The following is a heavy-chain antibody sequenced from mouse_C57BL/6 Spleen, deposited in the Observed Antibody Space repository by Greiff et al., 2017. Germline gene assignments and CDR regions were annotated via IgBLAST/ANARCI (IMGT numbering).Heavy chain of an antibody. CDR3: TTTGTGDY. V-gene: IGHV14-4*01. Sequence: EVQLQQSGAELVRPGASVKLSCTASGFNIKDDYMHWVKQRPEQGLEWIGWIDPENGDTEYASKFQGKATITADTSSNTAYLQLSILTSEDTAVYYCTTTGTGDYWGQGTTLTVAS. D-gene: IGHD4-1*01. CDR2: IDPENGDT. CDR1: GFNIKDDY. J-gene: IGHJ2*01.